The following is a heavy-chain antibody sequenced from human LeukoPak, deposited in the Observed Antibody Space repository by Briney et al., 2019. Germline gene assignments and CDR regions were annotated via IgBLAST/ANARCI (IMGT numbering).Heavy chain of an antibody. D-gene: IGHD2-2*01. CDR3: AAQDIVVVPAVRGGWFDP. CDR2: ISSSSSYI. CDR1: GFTFSSYS. Sequence: GGSLRLSCAASGFTFSSYSMNWVRQAPGKGLEWVSSISSSSSYIYYADSVKGRFTISRDNSKNTLYLQMNSLRAEDTAVYYCAAQDIVVVPAVRGGWFDPWGQGTLVTVSS. V-gene: IGHV3-21*01. J-gene: IGHJ5*02.